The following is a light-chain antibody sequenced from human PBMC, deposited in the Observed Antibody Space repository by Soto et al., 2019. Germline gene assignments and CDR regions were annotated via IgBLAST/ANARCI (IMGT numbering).Light chain of an antibody. CDR3: QQYDNSPIT. V-gene: IGKV3-20*01. CDR2: GAS. Sequence: EIVLTQSPGILSLSQGERASPSCGVSQSISSSFLAWYQQKPGQAPRLLIYGASSRATGIPDRFSGTGSETDFTLTISRLEPEDFAVYYCQQYDNSPITFGQGTRLEIK. CDR1: QSISSSF. J-gene: IGKJ5*01.